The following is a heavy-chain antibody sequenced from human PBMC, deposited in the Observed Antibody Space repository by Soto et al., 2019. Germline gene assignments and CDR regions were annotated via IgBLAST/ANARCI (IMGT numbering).Heavy chain of an antibody. J-gene: IGHJ6*02. CDR1: GFTFSSYS. D-gene: IGHD3-3*01. CDR2: ISSSSSYI. Sequence: PGGSLRLSCAASGFTFSSYSMNWVRQAPGKGLEWVSSISSSSSYIYYADSVKGRFTISRDNAKNSLYLQMNSLRAEDTAVYYCARDMGGDFWSGYYYGMDVWGQGTTVTVS. V-gene: IGHV3-21*01. CDR3: ARDMGGDFWSGYYYGMDV.